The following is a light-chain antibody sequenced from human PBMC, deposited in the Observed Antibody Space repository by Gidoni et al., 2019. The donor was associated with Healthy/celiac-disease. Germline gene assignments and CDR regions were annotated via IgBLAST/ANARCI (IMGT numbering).Light chain of an antibody. J-gene: IGKJ4*01. CDR3: QQYYSYPHT. CDR1: QGISSY. CDR2: AAS. Sequence: AIRMTQSPSSFSASTGDRVTITCRASQGISSYLAWYQQKPGKAPKLLIYAASTLQSGVPSRFSVSGSGTDFTLTISCLQSEDFATYYCQQYYSYPHTFGGGTKVEIK. V-gene: IGKV1-8*01.